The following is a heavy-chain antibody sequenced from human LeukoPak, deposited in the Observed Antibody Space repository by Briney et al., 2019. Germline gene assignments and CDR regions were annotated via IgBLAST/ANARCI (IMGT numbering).Heavy chain of an antibody. D-gene: IGHD6-25*01. CDR2: IYYSGRT. CDR3: TRLLDKYSSGDPDTFDM. V-gene: IGHV4-59*08. J-gene: IGHJ3*02. CDR1: GGSITSHY. Sequence: SETLSLTCTVSGGSITSHYWSWIRQAPGKGLEWIGFIYYSGRTKYNPSLQSRVTISLDTSEKKFSLKVTSVTAADTAVYYCTRLLDKYSSGDPDTFDMWGQGTVVTVSS.